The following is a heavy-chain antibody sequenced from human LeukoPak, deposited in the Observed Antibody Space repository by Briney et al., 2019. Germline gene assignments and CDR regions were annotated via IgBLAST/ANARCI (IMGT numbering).Heavy chain of an antibody. V-gene: IGHV1-18*01. CDR2: ISAYNGNT. D-gene: IGHD6-19*01. CDR1: GYTFTSYG. Sequence: ASVKVSCKASGYTFTSYGISWVRQAPGQGLEWMGWISAYNGNTNYAQKLQGRVTMTTDTSTSTAYMELRSLRSDDTAVYYCARWYSSGWFPADAFDIWGQGTMITVSS. J-gene: IGHJ3*02. CDR3: ARWYSSGWFPADAFDI.